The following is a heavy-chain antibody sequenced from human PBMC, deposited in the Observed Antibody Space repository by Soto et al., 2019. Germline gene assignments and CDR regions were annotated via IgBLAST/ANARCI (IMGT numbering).Heavy chain of an antibody. CDR1: GGSISSYY. CDR2: IYYSGST. V-gene: IGHV4-59*01. Sequence: LSLTCTVSGGSISSYYWSWIRQPPGKGLEWIGYIYYSGSTNYNPSLKSRVTISVDTSKNQFSLKLSSVTAADTAVYYCARDRGYSYGSLYYYYGMDVWGQGTTVTVSS. J-gene: IGHJ6*02. CDR3: ARDRGYSYGSLYYYYGMDV. D-gene: IGHD5-18*01.